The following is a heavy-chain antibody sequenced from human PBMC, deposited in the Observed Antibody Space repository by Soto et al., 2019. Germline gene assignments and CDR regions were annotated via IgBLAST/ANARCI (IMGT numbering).Heavy chain of an antibody. CDR3: ARGGFSSSWRFDY. J-gene: IGHJ4*02. Sequence: QVQLVQSGAEVKKPGSSVKVSCRASADTFNSYAISWVRQAPGQGLEWMGGIVPFIGTTNYEERLQGRATITADKSTSTVYMELSSLRYEDTAVYYGARGGFSSSWRFDYWGQGTLVTVSS. V-gene: IGHV1-69*06. D-gene: IGHD6-13*01. CDR1: ADTFNSYA. CDR2: IVPFIGTT.